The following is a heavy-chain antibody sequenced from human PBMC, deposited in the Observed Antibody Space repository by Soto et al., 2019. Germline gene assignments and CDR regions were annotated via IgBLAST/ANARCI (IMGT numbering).Heavy chain of an antibody. D-gene: IGHD3-16*01. V-gene: IGHV3-30*18. CDR1: GFTFSSYG. CDR2: ISYDGSNK. Sequence: QPGWSMRLSCAASGFTFSSYGMHWVRQAPGKGLEWVAVISYDGSNKYYADSVKGRFTISRDNSKNTLYLQMNSLRAEDTAVYYCAKEVAEMANPWGWCQGTLLTVS. CDR3: AKEVAEMANPWG. J-gene: IGHJ4*02.